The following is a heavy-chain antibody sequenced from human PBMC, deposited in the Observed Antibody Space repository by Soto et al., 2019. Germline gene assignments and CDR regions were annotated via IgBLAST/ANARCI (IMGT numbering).Heavy chain of an antibody. CDR2: ISYDGSNK. D-gene: IGHD2-15*01. J-gene: IGHJ4*02. V-gene: IGHV3-30*03. CDR3: ARDDCSGGSCYHY. Sequence: GGSLRLSCAASGFTFSSYGMHWVRQAPGKGLEWVAVISYDGSNKYYADSVKGRFTISRDNSKNTLYLQMNSLRAEDMAVYYCARDDCSGGSCYHYWGQGTLVTVSS. CDR1: GFTFSSYG.